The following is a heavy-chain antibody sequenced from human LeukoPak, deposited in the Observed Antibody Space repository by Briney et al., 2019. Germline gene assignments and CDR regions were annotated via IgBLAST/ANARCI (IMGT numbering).Heavy chain of an antibody. CDR1: GFTFSSYA. V-gene: IGHV3-23*01. D-gene: IGHD6-13*01. J-gene: IGHJ3*02. CDR3: AKPQPTGYSSSLGPESLVAFDI. CDR2: ISGSGGST. Sequence: PGGSLRLSCAASGFTFSSYAMSWVRQAPGKGLEWVSAISGSGGSTYYADSVKGRFTISRDNSKNTLYLQMNSLRAEDTAVYYCAKPQPTGYSSSLGPESLVAFDIWGQGTMVTVSS.